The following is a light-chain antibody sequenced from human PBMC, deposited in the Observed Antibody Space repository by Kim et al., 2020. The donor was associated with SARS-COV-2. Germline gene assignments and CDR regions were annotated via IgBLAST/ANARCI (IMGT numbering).Light chain of an antibody. V-gene: IGKV1-27*01. CDR1: QDISNY. CDR3: QKCDSAPWT. CDR2: AAS. Sequence: DIQMTQSPSSLSASVGDRVTITCRASQDISNYLAWFQLKPGKAPKLLIYAASALQPVVPSRFSGSGSGTDFTLTVTSLQPEDVATYYCQKCDSAPWTFGRGTKVDIK. J-gene: IGKJ1*01.